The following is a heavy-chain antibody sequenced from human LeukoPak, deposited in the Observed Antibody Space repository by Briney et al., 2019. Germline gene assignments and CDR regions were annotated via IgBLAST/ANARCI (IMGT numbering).Heavy chain of an antibody. CDR2: ISYDGSNK. V-gene: IGHV3-30*18. J-gene: IGHJ5*02. D-gene: IGHD2-2*01. CDR3: AKDQDIVVVPAAMLTNWFDP. Sequence: GRSLRLSGAASGFTFSSYGVHWVRQAPGKGLEWVAVISYDGSNKYYADSVKGRFTISRDNSKNTLYLQMNSLRAEDTAVYYCAKDQDIVVVPAAMLTNWFDPWGQGTLVTVSS. CDR1: GFTFSSYG.